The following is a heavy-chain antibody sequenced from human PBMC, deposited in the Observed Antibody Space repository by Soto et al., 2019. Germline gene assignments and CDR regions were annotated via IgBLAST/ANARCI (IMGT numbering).Heavy chain of an antibody. CDR3: ARESRPGIAAAGLYFDY. J-gene: IGHJ4*02. Sequence: PSETLSLTCTVSGGSISSGGYYWSWIRQHPGKGLEWIGYIYYSGSTYYNPSLKSRVTISVDTSKNQFSLKLSSVTAADTAVYYCARESRPGIAAAGLYFDYWGQGTLVTASA. D-gene: IGHD6-13*01. V-gene: IGHV4-31*03. CDR1: GGSISSGGYY. CDR2: IYYSGST.